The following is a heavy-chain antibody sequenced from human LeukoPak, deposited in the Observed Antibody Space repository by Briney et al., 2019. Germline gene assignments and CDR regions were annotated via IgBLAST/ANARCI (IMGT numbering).Heavy chain of an antibody. J-gene: IGHJ4*02. CDR3: ATYRTDYGGDTRRFDH. V-gene: IGHV3-7*03. CDR2: IKQDGSEK. D-gene: IGHD4-23*01. Sequence: GGSLRLSCAASGFTFSNYWMSWVRQAPGKGLEWVANIKQDGSEKKYVDSVKGRFTISRDNAKNSLYLQMNSLRGDDTAVYYCATYRTDYGGDTRRFDHWGQGTLVTVSS. CDR1: GFTFSNYW.